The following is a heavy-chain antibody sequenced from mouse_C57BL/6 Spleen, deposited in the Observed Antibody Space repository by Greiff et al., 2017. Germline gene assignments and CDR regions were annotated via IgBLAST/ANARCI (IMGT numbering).Heavy chain of an antibody. D-gene: IGHD1-3*01. Sequence: EVQLVESGGDLVKPGGSLKLSCAASGFTFSSYGMSWVRQTPDKRLEWVATISSGGSYTYYPDRVTGRFPISRDTAKNPLYRQMISLKSEDTAMNYCARQSVTYYAMDYWGQGTSVTVSS. CDR1: GFTFSSYG. V-gene: IGHV5-6*01. CDR2: ISSGGSYT. CDR3: ARQSVTYYAMDY. J-gene: IGHJ4*01.